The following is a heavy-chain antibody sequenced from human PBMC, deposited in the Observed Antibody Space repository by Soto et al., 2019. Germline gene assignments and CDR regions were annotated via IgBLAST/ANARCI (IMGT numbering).Heavy chain of an antibody. CDR3: AKDPTIAPRWALDI. Sequence: QVQMVESGGGVVQPGRSLRLSCAASGFTFSNYGMHWVRQAPGKGPEWVAVISADGSKKDYADNVKGRFTISRDDAKNPLYLQMNSLRADDTAGYYCAKDPTIAPRWALDIWGQGTLVTVSS. CDR1: GFTFSNYG. CDR2: ISADGSKK. J-gene: IGHJ3*02. V-gene: IGHV3-30*18. D-gene: IGHD6-13*01.